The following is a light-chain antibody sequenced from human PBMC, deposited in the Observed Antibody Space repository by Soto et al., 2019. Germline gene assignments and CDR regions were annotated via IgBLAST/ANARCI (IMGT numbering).Light chain of an antibody. CDR1: QSVSSSY. Sequence: EILLTQSPGTLTLSPGERATLSCRASQSVSSSYLAWYQRKPGQAPRLLTYGASSRATGIPDRFSGSGSGTDFTLSISRLEPEDFAVYYCQQYGSSPVTFGQGTKVDIK. CDR3: QQYGSSPVT. V-gene: IGKV3-20*01. J-gene: IGKJ1*01. CDR2: GAS.